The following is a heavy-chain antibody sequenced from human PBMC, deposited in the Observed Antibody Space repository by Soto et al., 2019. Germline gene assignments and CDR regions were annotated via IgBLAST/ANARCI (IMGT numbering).Heavy chain of an antibody. J-gene: IGHJ4*02. CDR3: ARDSHVGSGWQLTADY. CDR2: IWYDGSNK. D-gene: IGHD6-19*01. V-gene: IGHV3-33*01. Sequence: KGLEWVAVIWYDGSNKYYAEAVKGRFTISRDNSKNTLYLQMNNLRAEDTAVYYCARDSHVGSGWQLTADYWGQGTLVTVSS.